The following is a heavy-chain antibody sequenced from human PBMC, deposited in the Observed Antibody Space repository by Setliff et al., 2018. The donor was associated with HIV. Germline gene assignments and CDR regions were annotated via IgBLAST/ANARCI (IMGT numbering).Heavy chain of an antibody. CDR1: GGSIISYY. CDR2: IYTSGST. CDR3: ARGHRLRSLPDAFDV. J-gene: IGHJ3*01. D-gene: IGHD3-10*01. Sequence: SETLSLTCTVSGGSIISYYWNWIRQPAGQGLEWIGRIYTSGSTNYNPSLKDRVTMSVDTSKNQFSLRLTSVTAADTAIYYCARGHRLRSLPDAFDVWGQGTVVTVSS. V-gene: IGHV4-4*07.